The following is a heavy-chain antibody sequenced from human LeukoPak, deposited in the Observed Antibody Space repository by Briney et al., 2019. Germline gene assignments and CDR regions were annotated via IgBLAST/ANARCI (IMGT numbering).Heavy chain of an antibody. CDR2: INLSAST. V-gene: IGHV4-34*01. D-gene: IGHD3-3*01. CDR1: GGSFSGSY. Sequence: SETLSLTCGVSGGSFSGSYWGWIRQPPGKGLEWIGEINLSASTNYNSSLTSRVTISLDTSKNQFSLNLRSVTTADTAVYYCARVSISLFGVVTAHFDSWGQGTLVAVSS. CDR3: ARVSISLFGVVTAHFDS. J-gene: IGHJ4*02.